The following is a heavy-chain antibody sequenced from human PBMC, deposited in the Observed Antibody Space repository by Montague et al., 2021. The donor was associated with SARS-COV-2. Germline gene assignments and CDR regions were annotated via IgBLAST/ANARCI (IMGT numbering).Heavy chain of an antibody. CDR2: IYYSGST. CDR3: ARQENSSAWFKPDAFDI. Sequence: SETLSLTCTVSGGPISSSSYYWGWIRQPPGKGLEWIGSIYYSGSTYYNPSLKSRVTISVDTSKNQFSLKLSSVTAADTAVYYCARQENSSAWFKPDAFDIWGQGTMVTVSS. J-gene: IGHJ3*02. V-gene: IGHV4-39*01. CDR1: GGPISSSSYY. D-gene: IGHD6-19*01.